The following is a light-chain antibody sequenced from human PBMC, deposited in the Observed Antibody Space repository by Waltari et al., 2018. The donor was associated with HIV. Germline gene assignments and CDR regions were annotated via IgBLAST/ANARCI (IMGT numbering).Light chain of an antibody. J-gene: IGKJ1*01. V-gene: IGKV3-20*01. CDR3: QHYGGSPGT. Sequence: EIVLTQSPGTLSLSPGERATLSCRASHSVSTNYLVWYQQKPGQAPRLLIYGASSRATGIPDRFSGSGSGTDFTLTITRLEPEDFAVYYCQHYGGSPGTFGQGTKVEIK. CDR1: HSVSTNY. CDR2: GAS.